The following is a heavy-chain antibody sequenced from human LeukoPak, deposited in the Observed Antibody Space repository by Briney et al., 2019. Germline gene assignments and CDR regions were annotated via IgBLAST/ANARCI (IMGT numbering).Heavy chain of an antibody. V-gene: IGHV3-7*03. J-gene: IGHJ4*02. D-gene: IGHD1-26*01. CDR2: IKQDGSEK. CDR3: ARDGWGIVGAKDYFDY. Sequence: GGSLRLSCAASGFTFSSYWMSWVRQAPGKGLEWVATIKQDGSEKYYVDSVKGRFTISRDNAKNSLYLQMNSLRAEDTAVYYCARDGWGIVGAKDYFDYWGQGTLVTVSS. CDR1: GFTFSSYW.